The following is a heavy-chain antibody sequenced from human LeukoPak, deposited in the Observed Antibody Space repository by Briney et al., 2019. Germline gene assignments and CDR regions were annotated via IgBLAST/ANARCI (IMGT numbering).Heavy chain of an antibody. V-gene: IGHV3-30*02. CDR1: GFSFSRYD. CDR2: IRYDGSNK. Sequence: PGGSLRLSCAASGFSFSRYDIHWVRQAPGKGLEWVAFIRYDGSNKNYADSVKGRFTISRDNFMSTVYLQMNSLRAEDTAVYYRAKDRQTITIFGVVNTPRANFDYWGQGTLVTVSS. D-gene: IGHD3-3*01. J-gene: IGHJ4*02. CDR3: AKDRQTITIFGVVNTPRANFDY.